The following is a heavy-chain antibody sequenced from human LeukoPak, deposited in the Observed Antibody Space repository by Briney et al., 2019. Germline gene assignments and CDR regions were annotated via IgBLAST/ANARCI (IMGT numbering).Heavy chain of an antibody. J-gene: IGHJ4*02. D-gene: IGHD2-15*01. CDR1: GGSITGSPYY. Sequence: SETLSLTCTVSGGSITGSPYYWGWIRQAPGKALEWIANIYYSGTTAYNPSLKSRVTISVDTPKNQFSLELTSVTAADTAVYYCARLSSVTYCSGGSCSRGGYDYWGQGTLVTVSS. CDR3: ARLSSVTYCSGGSCSRGGYDY. CDR2: IYYSGTT. V-gene: IGHV4-39*01.